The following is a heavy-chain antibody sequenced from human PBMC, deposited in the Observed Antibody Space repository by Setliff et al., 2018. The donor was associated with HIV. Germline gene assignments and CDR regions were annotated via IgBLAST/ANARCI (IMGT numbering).Heavy chain of an antibody. J-gene: IGHJ5*02. CDR3: ARGRMGHYGSGSYLP. CDR2: INHSGST. V-gene: IGHV4-34*01. Sequence: SETLSLTCAVYGGSFSGYYWSWVRQPPGKGLEWIGEINHSGSTNSNPSLKSRVTISADTSKNQFSLKLTSVTAADTAVYYCARGRMGHYGSGSYLPWGQGMLVTVSS. D-gene: IGHD3-10*01. CDR1: GGSFSGYY.